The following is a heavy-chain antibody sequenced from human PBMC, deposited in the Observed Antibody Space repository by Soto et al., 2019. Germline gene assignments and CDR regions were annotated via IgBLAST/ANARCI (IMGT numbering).Heavy chain of an antibody. CDR2: INENTGAT. CDR1: GHTSRNNG. V-gene: IGHV1-18*01. J-gene: IGHJ4*02. D-gene: IGHD1-26*01. Sequence: QVRLEQSGAAVGRPGASVKVSCKASGHTSRNNGMSWVRQAPGQGLEWMGFINENTGATNYARKFRGRLTLTTDRFTRTVDMELRSLTSDDTAVYYCGREEDQWDQRFLDSWGQGTLITVSS. CDR3: GREEDQWDQRFLDS.